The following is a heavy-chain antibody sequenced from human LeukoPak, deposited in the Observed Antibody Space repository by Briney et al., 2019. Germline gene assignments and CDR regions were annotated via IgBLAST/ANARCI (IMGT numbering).Heavy chain of an antibody. Sequence: GGSLRLSCAASGFTFSSYAMNWVRQAPGKGLEWVSTITGTGGDTNYADSVKGRVTISRDNSKNTLYLQMNSLRAEDTATYYCAKGGANRVYYFDSWGQGTLVTVPS. CDR1: GFTFSSYA. J-gene: IGHJ4*02. CDR3: AKGGANRVYYFDS. CDR2: ITGTGGDT. V-gene: IGHV3-23*01. D-gene: IGHD2/OR15-2a*01.